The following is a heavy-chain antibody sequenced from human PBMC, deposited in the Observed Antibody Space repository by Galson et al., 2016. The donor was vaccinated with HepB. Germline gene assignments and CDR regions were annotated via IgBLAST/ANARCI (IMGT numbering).Heavy chain of an antibody. V-gene: IGHV1-18*01. CDR3: AREGRPMNV. J-gene: IGHJ6*02. CDR2: ISPDNGNR. Sequence: SVKVSCKASGYTFINYIINWVRQVPGQGLEWMGWISPDNGNRNSAQKFQGRFTMTTDPSTSTAYMELGTLRSDDTAVYYCAREGRPMNVWGQGTTVTVSS. CDR1: GYTFINYI.